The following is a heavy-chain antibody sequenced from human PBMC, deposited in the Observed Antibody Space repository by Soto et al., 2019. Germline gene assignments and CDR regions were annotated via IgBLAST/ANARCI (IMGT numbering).Heavy chain of an antibody. CDR2: INPSGGST. V-gene: IGHV1-46*03. D-gene: IGHD3-3*01. CDR3: ARGTLLRLLEWLSFDY. CDR1: GYTFTSYY. J-gene: IGHJ4*02. Sequence: QVQLVQSGAEVKKPGASVKVSCQASGYTFTSYYMDWVRQAPGQGLEWMGIINPSGGSTRYAQKFQGRVTMTRDTSTSTVYMELSSLRSEDTAVYYCARGTLLRLLEWLSFDYWGQGTLVTVSS.